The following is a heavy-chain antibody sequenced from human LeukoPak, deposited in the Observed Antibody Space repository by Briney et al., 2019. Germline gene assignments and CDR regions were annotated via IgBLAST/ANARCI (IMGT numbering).Heavy chain of an antibody. Sequence: PSETLSLTCTVSGGSISSGDYYWSWIRQPPGTGLEWIGEINHSGSTNYNPSLKSRVTISVDTSKNQFSLKLSSVTAADTAVYYCARGQQQLPPRNWFDPWGQGTLVTVSS. CDR1: GGSISSGDYY. V-gene: IGHV4-39*07. CDR3: ARGQQQLPPRNWFDP. D-gene: IGHD6-13*01. J-gene: IGHJ5*02. CDR2: INHSGST.